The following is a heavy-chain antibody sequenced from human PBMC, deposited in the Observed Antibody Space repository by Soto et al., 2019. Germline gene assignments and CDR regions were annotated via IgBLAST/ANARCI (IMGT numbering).Heavy chain of an antibody. CDR3: AGSGWYYYYYYMDV. CDR1: GLTVSSYD. V-gene: IGHV3-53*04. J-gene: IGHJ6*03. Sequence: PGRLQRLCSAACGLTVSSYDVSWVRKAPGKGLEWVSVIYSGGSTYYADSVKGRFTISRHNSKNTLYLQMNSLRAEDTAVYYCAGSGWYYYYYYMDVWGKGTTVTSP. D-gene: IGHD6-19*01. CDR2: IYSGGST.